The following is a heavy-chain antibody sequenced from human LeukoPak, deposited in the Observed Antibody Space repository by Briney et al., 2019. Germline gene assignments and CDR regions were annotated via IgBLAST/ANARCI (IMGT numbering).Heavy chain of an antibody. CDR1: GDSVSSNVAT. J-gene: IGHJ4*02. CDR2: TYFKSKWYN. D-gene: IGHD5-18*01. CDR3: ARGSEYTSGRYYFDY. Sequence: SQTLSLTCALSGDSVSSNVATWNWIRQSPSRGLEWLGRTYFKSKWYNDHAISVKSRITINPDTSKNQFSLQLSSVTPEDTAVYFCARGSEYTSGRYYFDYWGQGTLVTVSS. V-gene: IGHV6-1*01.